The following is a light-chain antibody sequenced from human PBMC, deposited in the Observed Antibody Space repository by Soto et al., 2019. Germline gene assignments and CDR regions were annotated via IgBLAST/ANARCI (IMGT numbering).Light chain of an antibody. CDR1: SSDVGGYNY. J-gene: IGLJ1*01. Sequence: HCALTQPPSASGSPGQSVAISCTGTSSDVGGYNYVSWYQQHPGKAPKLMIYEVSKRPSGVPDRFSGSKSGNTASLTVSGLQAEDEADYYCSSYAGSNTHYVFGTGTKVTVL. CDR2: EVS. V-gene: IGLV2-8*01. CDR3: SSYAGSNTHYV.